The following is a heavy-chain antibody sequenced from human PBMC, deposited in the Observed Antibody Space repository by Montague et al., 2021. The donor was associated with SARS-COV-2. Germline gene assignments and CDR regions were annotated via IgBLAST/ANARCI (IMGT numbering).Heavy chain of an antibody. Sequence: TLSLTCTVSGTSITSGSYYWSWIRQPAGTRQEWIGRKYTTGSTNYXPSLKSRVAISVDTSKNQFSLKLSSVTAADTAVYYCARAGEQLVRGRWYFDYWGQGILVTVSP. D-gene: IGHD6-6*01. CDR1: GTSITSGSYY. CDR3: ARAGEQLVRGRWYFDY. J-gene: IGHJ4*02. CDR2: KYTTGST. V-gene: IGHV4-61*02.